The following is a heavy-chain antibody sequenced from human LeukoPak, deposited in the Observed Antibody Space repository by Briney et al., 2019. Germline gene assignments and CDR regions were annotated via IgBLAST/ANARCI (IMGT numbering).Heavy chain of an antibody. J-gene: IGHJ3*02. CDR2: IYYSGST. CDR1: GGSISSYY. Sequence: SETLSLTCTVSGGSISSYYWGWIRQPPGKGLEWIGYIYYSGSTNYKPSLKSRVTISVDTSKNQFSLKLSSVTAADTAVFYCARVLRGGNSGYAFDIWGQGTMVTVSS. D-gene: IGHD4-23*01. CDR3: ARVLRGGNSGYAFDI. V-gene: IGHV4-59*01.